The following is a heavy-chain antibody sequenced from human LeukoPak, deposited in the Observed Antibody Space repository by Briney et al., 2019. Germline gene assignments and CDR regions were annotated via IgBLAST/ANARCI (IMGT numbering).Heavy chain of an antibody. CDR2: ISSSSSYI. D-gene: IGHD3-10*01. V-gene: IGHV3-21*01. CDR1: GFTSSSYS. J-gene: IGHJ4*02. Sequence: GGSLRLSCAASGFTSSSYSMNWVRQAPGKGLEWVSSISSSSSYIYYADSVKGRFTISRDNAKNSLYLQMNSLRAEDTAVYYCARDGGFGELLYYWGQGTLVTVSS. CDR3: ARDGGFGELLYY.